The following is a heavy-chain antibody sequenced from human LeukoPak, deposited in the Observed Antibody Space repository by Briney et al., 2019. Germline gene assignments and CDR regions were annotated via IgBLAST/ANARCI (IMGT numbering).Heavy chain of an antibody. CDR2: IYHSGIT. CDR1: GGSISSGGYS. CDR3: ARGPDCSGGSCYTGLH. D-gene: IGHD2-15*01. V-gene: IGHV4-30-2*01. J-gene: IGHJ4*02. Sequence: PSETLSLTCAVSGGSISSGGYSWSWIRQPPGKGLECLGYIYHSGITYYNPSLKSRVTMSVDRSKNQFSLKLSSVTAADTAVYYCARGPDCSGGSCYTGLHWGQGTLVTVSS.